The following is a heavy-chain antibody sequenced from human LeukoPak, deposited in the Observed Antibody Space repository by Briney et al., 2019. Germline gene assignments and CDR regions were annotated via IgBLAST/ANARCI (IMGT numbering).Heavy chain of an antibody. V-gene: IGHV3-30*02. J-gene: IGHJ4*02. CDR1: GFTFSSYG. Sequence: PGGSLRLSCAASGFTFSSYGMHWVRQAPGKGLEWVAFIRYDGSNKYYADSVKGRFTISRDNSKNTLYLQMNSLRAEDTAVYWCAKGGGEYCSSTSCPVDYWGQGTPVTVSS. CDR2: IRYDGSNK. CDR3: AKGGGEYCSSTSCPVDY. D-gene: IGHD2-2*01.